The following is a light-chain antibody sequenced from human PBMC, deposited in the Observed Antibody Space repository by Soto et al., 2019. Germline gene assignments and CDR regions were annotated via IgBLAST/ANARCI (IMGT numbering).Light chain of an antibody. CDR1: QSVSSN. Sequence: EIVLTQSPATLSLSLGERATLSCRASQSVSSNLVWYQQKPGQAPRLLIYGASTRATGIPARFSGSGSGTEFTLTISSLQSEDFAVYYCQQYNNWPPITFGQGTRLEIK. CDR2: GAS. V-gene: IGKV3-15*01. J-gene: IGKJ5*01. CDR3: QQYNNWPPIT.